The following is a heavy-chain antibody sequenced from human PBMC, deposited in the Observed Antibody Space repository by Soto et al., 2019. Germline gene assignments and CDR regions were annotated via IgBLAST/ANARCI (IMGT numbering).Heavy chain of an antibody. J-gene: IGHJ6*02. CDR2: IDPSDSYT. CDR1: GYSFTSYW. Sequence: GESLKISCKGSGYSFTSYWISWVRQMPGKGLEWMGRIDPSDSYTNYSPSFQGHVTISADKSISTAYLQWSSLKASDTAMYYCARPLRGAVANYYYYGMDVWGQGXTVTVSS. V-gene: IGHV5-10-1*01. CDR3: ARPLRGAVANYYYYGMDV. D-gene: IGHD6-19*01.